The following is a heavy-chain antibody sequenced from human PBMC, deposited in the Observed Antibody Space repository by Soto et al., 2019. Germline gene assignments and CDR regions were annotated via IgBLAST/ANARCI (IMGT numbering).Heavy chain of an antibody. Sequence: ASETLSLTWNVWGGSSSSYGWSGIRQPTGKGLEWIGYIYYSGSTNYNPSIKSRVTISVDTSKNKFSLNLSSVTDADTAVYYCARDGLPYNWFDPRGQGTLISVSS. CDR1: GGSSSSYG. D-gene: IGHD5-12*01. V-gene: IGHV4-59*01. CDR3: ARDGLPYNWFDP. CDR2: IYYSGST. J-gene: IGHJ5*02.